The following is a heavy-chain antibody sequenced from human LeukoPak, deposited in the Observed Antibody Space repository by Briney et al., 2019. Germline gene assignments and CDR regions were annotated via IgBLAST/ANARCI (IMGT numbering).Heavy chain of an antibody. Sequence: SETLSLTCTVSGGSISTYYWSWVRQPPGKGLEWIGYIYSSGSTNYNPSLETRVTKSVDTSKNQFSLKLSSVTAADTAVYYCARHPSAVAGKTFDCWGQGTLVTVSS. D-gene: IGHD6-19*01. CDR1: GGSISTYY. J-gene: IGHJ4*02. CDR2: IYSSGST. CDR3: ARHPSAVAGKTFDC. V-gene: IGHV4-59*08.